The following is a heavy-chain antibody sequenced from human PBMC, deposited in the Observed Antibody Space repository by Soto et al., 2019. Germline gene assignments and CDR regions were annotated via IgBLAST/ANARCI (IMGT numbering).Heavy chain of an antibody. D-gene: IGHD3-3*01. CDR1: GGSFSGYY. V-gene: IGHV4-34*01. CDR2: INHSGST. CDR3: ARGIRGRGITIFGVVSRALDY. J-gene: IGHJ4*02. Sequence: QVQLQQWGAGLLKPSETLSLTCAVYGGSFSGYYWSWIRQPPGKGLEWIGEINHSGSTNYTPSLKSRVTISVDTSKNQFSLKLSSVTAADTAVYYCARGIRGRGITIFGVVSRALDYWGQGTLVTVSS.